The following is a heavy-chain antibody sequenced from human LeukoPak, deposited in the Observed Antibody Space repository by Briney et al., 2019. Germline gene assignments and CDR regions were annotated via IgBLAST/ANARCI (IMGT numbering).Heavy chain of an antibody. J-gene: IGHJ3*01. CDR1: GGSFSGYY. CDR2: INHSGGS. CDR3: ARASIVGAKRTRSGAFDL. V-gene: IGHV4-34*01. D-gene: IGHD1-26*01. Sequence: SETLSLTCAVYGGSFSGYYWNWIRQPPGKGLEWIGEINHSGGSNYNPSLKSRITISVDTSKNQFSLNLSSVTAADTAVYYCARASIVGAKRTRSGAFDLWGQGTMVTVSS.